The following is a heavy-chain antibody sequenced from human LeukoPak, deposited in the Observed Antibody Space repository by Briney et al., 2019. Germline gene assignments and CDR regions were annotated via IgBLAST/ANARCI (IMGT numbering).Heavy chain of an antibody. Sequence: ASVKVSCKASGYTFTSYGISWVRQAPGQGLEWMGWISAYNGNTNYAQKLQGRVTMTTDTSTSTAYMELRSLRSDDTAVYYCGRDFDGYYYSAYYVDYWGQGTLVTVSS. CDR1: GYTFTSYG. D-gene: IGHD5-24*01. CDR2: ISAYNGNT. CDR3: GRDFDGYYYSAYYVDY. V-gene: IGHV1-18*01. J-gene: IGHJ4*02.